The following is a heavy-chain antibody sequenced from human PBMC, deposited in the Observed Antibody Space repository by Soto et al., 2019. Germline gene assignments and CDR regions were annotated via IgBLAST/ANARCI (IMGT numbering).Heavy chain of an antibody. D-gene: IGHD6-13*01. J-gene: IGHJ4*02. CDR2: IYYTGTT. CDR1: GDSINNSY. CDR3: AKYRRTEAEGFTLDY. V-gene: IGHV4-59*01. Sequence: SETLSLTCAVSGDSINNSYWSWIRQPPGKRLEWIGNIYYTGTTTYNPSLESRITMPVDTSKNQFSLKLNSVDAADTAVYYCAKYRRTEAEGFTLDYWGRGXLVTVSS.